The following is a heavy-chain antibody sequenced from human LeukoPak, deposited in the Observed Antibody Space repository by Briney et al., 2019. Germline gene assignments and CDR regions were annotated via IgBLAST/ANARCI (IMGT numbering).Heavy chain of an antibody. D-gene: IGHD4-17*01. J-gene: IGHJ4*02. V-gene: IGHV1-8*01. Sequence: ASVKVSCKASGYTFTSYDINWVRQATGQGLEWMGWMNPNSGNTGYAQKLQGRVTMTTDTSTSTAYMELRSLRSDDTAVYYCARVMTTVTPDYWGQGTLVTVSS. CDR3: ARVMTTVTPDY. CDR1: GYTFTSYD. CDR2: MNPNSGNT.